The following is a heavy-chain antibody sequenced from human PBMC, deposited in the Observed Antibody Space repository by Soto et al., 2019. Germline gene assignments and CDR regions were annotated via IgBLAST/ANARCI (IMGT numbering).Heavy chain of an antibody. CDR1: GGSISSYY. J-gene: IGHJ4*02. V-gene: IGHV4-59*01. D-gene: IGHD4-17*01. CDR3: ARTKYGDYADY. Sequence: SETLSLTCTVSGGSISSYYWSWIRQPPGKGLEWIGYIYYSGSTNCNPSLKSRVTISVDTSKNQFSLKLSSVTAADTAVYYCARTKYGDYADYWGQGTLVTVSS. CDR2: IYYSGST.